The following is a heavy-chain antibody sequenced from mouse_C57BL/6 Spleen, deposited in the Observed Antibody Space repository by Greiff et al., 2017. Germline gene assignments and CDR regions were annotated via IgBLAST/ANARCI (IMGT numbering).Heavy chain of an antibody. Sequence: QVQLQQPGAELVMPGASVKLSCKASGYTFTSYWMHWVKQRPGQGLEWIGGIDPSDSYTNYNQKFKGKSTLTVDKSSSTAYMQLSSLTSEDSAVYYGARTHGSSRWFAYWGQGTLVTVSA. D-gene: IGHD1-1*01. J-gene: IGHJ3*01. CDR2: IDPSDSYT. CDR3: ARTHGSSRWFAY. V-gene: IGHV1-69*01. CDR1: GYTFTSYW.